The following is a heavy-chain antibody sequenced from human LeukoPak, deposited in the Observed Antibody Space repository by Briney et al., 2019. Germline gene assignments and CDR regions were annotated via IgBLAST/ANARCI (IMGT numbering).Heavy chain of an antibody. J-gene: IGHJ4*02. CDR3: ARCPQQRRWSPLDY. D-gene: IGHD6-13*01. V-gene: IGHV4-39*07. CDR1: GGSISSGDYY. Sequence: SETLSLTCTVSGGSISSGDYYWSWIRQPPGKGLEWIGEINHSGSTNYNPSLKSRVTISVDTSKNQFSLKLSSVTAADTAVYYCARCPQQRRWSPLDYWGQGTLVTVSS. CDR2: INHSGST.